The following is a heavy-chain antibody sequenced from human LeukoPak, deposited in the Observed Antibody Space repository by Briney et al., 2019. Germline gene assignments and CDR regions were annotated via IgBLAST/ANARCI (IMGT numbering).Heavy chain of an antibody. CDR1: GGTFSSYA. D-gene: IGHD2-2*01. CDR2: IIPILGIA. Sequence: SVKVSCKASGGTFSSYAISWVRQAPGQGLEWMGRIIPILGIANYAQKFQGRVTITADKSTSTAYMELSSLRSEDTAVYYCARGLPLDQLLSYYYYYGMDVWGQGTTVTVSS. CDR3: ARGLPLDQLLSYYYYYGMDV. V-gene: IGHV1-69*04. J-gene: IGHJ6*02.